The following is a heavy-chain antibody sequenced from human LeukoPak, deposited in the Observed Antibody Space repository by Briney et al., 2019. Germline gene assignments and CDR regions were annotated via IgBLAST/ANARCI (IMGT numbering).Heavy chain of an antibody. Sequence: PGGSLRLSCAASGFTFSNAWMSWVRQAPGKGLEWVGRIKSKTDGGTTDYAAPVKGRFTISRDDSKNTLYLQMNSLKTEDTAVYYCTTSPSLLLWFGELFPFDYWGQGTLVTVSS. D-gene: IGHD3-10*01. CDR1: GFTFSNAW. V-gene: IGHV3-15*01. CDR2: IKSKTDGGTT. J-gene: IGHJ4*02. CDR3: TTSPSLLLWFGELFPFDY.